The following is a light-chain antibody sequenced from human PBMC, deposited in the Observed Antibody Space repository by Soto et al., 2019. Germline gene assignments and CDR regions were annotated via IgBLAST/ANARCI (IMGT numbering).Light chain of an antibody. CDR1: QSVDSTF. CDR2: GAS. V-gene: IGKV3-20*01. CDR3: QQYMSSVT. Sequence: EIVLTQYPGSVSLSPGQRATLSCRASQSVDSTFFAWYQKKPGQAPRLLIYGASKRDTGVPDRFSGSGSGTDFTLTISRLEPEDLAVYYCQQYMSSVTFGQGTKVEI. J-gene: IGKJ1*01.